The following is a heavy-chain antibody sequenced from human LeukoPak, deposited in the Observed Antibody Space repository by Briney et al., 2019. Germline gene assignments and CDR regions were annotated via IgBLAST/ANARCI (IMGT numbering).Heavy chain of an antibody. CDR2: INAGNGNT. V-gene: IGHV1-3*01. J-gene: IGHJ4*02. CDR3: ARGGDDYGDYVEMGDFDY. CDR1: GYTFTSYA. Sequence: ASVKVSCKASGYTFTSYAMHWVRQAPGQRLEWMGWINAGNGNTKYSQKFQGRVTITRDTSASTAYMELSSLRSEDTAVYYCARGGDDYGDYVEMGDFDYWGQGTLVTVSS. D-gene: IGHD4-17*01.